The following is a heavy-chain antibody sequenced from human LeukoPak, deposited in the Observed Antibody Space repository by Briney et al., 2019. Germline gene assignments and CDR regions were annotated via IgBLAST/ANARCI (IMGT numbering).Heavy chain of an antibody. CDR3: ARGYYYGSGSYYIWQRYGMDV. CDR1: GGSFRGYY. V-gene: IGHV4-34*01. Sequence: SETLPLTCAVHGGSFRGYYGSWIRQPPGEGLEWIGEINDVGSDISNPPFKSRVTISVDTSKPQFSLKLSSVTAADTAVYYCARGYYYGSGSYYIWQRYGMDVWGQGTTVTVSS. D-gene: IGHD3-10*01. CDR2: INDVGSD. J-gene: IGHJ6*02.